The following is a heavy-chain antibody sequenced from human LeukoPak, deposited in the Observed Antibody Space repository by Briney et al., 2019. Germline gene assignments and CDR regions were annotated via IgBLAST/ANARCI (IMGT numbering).Heavy chain of an antibody. CDR3: ARVQRTTYGSGSFIDY. CDR2: INPNSGGT. CDR1: GYTFTGYY. V-gene: IGHV1-2*02. Sequence: GASVKVSCKASGYTFTGYYMHWVRQAPGPGLEWLGWINPNSGGTNYAQKFQGRVTMTRDTSVSTAYMELSRLRSDDTAVYYCARVQRTTYGSGSFIDYWGQGTLVTVSS. J-gene: IGHJ4*02. D-gene: IGHD3-10*01.